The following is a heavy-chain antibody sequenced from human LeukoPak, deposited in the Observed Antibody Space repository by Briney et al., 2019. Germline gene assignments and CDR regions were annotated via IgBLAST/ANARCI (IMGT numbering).Heavy chain of an antibody. Sequence: KTGGSRRLSGAASGFPLSTHTMNWVGQAPGKGLEWVSSISRSSSYISYADSVKGRFTISRDNAKNSLYLQMNSLRAEDTAVYYCATGGPSIPTFDYWGQGNLVTVSS. V-gene: IGHV3-21*01. CDR1: GFPLSTHT. D-gene: IGHD3-16*01. CDR2: ISRSSSYI. J-gene: IGHJ4*02. CDR3: ATGGPSIPTFDY.